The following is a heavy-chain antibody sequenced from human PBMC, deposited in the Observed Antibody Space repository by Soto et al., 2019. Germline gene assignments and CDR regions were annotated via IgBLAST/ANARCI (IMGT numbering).Heavy chain of an antibody. V-gene: IGHV4-34*01. CDR2: INHSGST. CDR1: GGSFSGYY. J-gene: IGHJ4*02. Sequence: SETLSLTCAVYGGSFSGYYWSWIRQPPGKGLEWIGEINHSGSTNYNPSLKSRVTISVDTSKNQFSLKLGSVTAADTAVYYCARLHRVVPAAMFSDYWGQGTLVTVS. CDR3: ARLHRVVPAAMFSDY. D-gene: IGHD2-2*01.